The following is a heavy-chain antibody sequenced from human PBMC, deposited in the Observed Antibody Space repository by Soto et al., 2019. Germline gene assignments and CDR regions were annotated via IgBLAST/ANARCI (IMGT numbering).Heavy chain of an antibody. CDR1: RDTFSSYS. V-gene: IGHV1-69*13. CDR2: IIPILGST. D-gene: IGHD5-12*01. Sequence: SVKVSCKASRDTFSSYSITWVRQAPGQGPEWMGGIIPILGSTKYAQKFQGRVTMTADESTSTAYMELSSLRSEDRAVYYCAAGGRDGYIKWGQGTQVTVSS. CDR3: AAGGRDGYIK. J-gene: IGHJ4*02.